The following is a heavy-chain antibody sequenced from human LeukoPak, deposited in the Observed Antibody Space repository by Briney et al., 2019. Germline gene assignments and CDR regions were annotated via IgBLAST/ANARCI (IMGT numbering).Heavy chain of an antibody. CDR1: GYTFTNYD. CDR3: ARDIAGATKGGWFDT. CDR2: RNPNSGNT. V-gene: IGHV1-8*01. D-gene: IGHD1-26*01. Sequence: ASVKVSCKASGYTFTNYDINWVRPATGQGLEWMGWRNPNSGNTGYAQKFQGRGTTTRDTSISTAYMELSSLRAEDTALYYCARDIAGATKGGWFDTWGQGTPVTVSS. J-gene: IGHJ5*02.